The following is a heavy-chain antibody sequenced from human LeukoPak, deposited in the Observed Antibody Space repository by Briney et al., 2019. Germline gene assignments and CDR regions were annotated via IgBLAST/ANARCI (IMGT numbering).Heavy chain of an antibody. J-gene: IGHJ4*02. CDR1: GYTFTSYY. CDR3: ARVVRGVIMIGDY. V-gene: IGHV1-8*02. Sequence: ASVKVSCKASGYTFTSYYMHWVRQATGQGLEWMGWMNPNSGNTGYAQKFQGRVIMTRNTSISTAYMELSSLRSEDTAVYYCARVVRGVIMIGDYWGQGTLVTVSS. CDR2: MNPNSGNT. D-gene: IGHD3-10*01.